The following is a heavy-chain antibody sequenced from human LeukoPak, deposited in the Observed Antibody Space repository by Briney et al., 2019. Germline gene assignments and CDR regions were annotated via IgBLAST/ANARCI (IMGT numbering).Heavy chain of an antibody. CDR2: INPNSGGT. D-gene: IGHD6-13*01. Sequence: ASVKVSCKASGYTFTGYYMHWVRQAPGQGLEWMGWINPNSGGTNYAQKFQGRVTMTRDTSISTAYMELSRLRSDDTAVYYCAGVIGVAAAGTTAFDIWGQGTMVTVSS. CDR1: GYTFTGYY. CDR3: AGVIGVAAAGTTAFDI. J-gene: IGHJ3*02. V-gene: IGHV1-2*02.